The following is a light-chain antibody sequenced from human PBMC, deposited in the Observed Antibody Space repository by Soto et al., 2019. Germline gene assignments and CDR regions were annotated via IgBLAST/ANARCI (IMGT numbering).Light chain of an antibody. CDR1: QSVGTY. Sequence: EIVLTQSPATLSLSPGGRATLSCRASQSVGTYLAWYQQKPGQAPRLLIYDASKRATGIPARFGGSGSGTDFTLTISSLEPEDFAVYYCQQRSNWPATVTFGQGTRLDIK. J-gene: IGKJ5*01. CDR3: QQRSNWPATVT. V-gene: IGKV3-11*01. CDR2: DAS.